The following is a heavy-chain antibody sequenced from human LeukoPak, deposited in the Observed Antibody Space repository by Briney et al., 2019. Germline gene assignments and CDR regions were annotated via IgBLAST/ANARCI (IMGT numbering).Heavy chain of an antibody. J-gene: IGHJ1*01. CDR2: INHSGST. Sequence: SETLSLTCAVYGGSFSGYYWSWIRQPPGKGLEWIGEINHSGSTNYNPSLKSRVTISVDTSKNQFSLKLSSVTAADTAVYYCARTPGVGLRQNPSEYFQHWGQGTLVTVSS. CDR1: GGSFSGYY. D-gene: IGHD3-3*01. CDR3: ARTPGVGLRQNPSEYFQH. V-gene: IGHV4-34*01.